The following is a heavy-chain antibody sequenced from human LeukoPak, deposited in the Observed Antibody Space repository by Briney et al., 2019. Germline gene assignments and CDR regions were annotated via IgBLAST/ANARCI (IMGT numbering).Heavy chain of an antibody. J-gene: IGHJ4*02. V-gene: IGHV4-34*01. CDR2: INHSGST. Sequence: SETLSLTCAVYGGSFSGYYWSWIRQPPGKGLEWIGEINHSGSTNYNPSLKSRVTISVDTSKNQFSLKLSSVTAADPAVYYCARTRVVVLRRATEFDYWGQGTLVTVSS. CDR1: GGSFSGYY. D-gene: IGHD3-22*01. CDR3: ARTRVVVLRRATEFDY.